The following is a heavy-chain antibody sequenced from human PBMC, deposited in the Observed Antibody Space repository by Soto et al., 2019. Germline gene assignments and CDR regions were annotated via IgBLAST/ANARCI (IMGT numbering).Heavy chain of an antibody. J-gene: IGHJ6*02. Sequence: QVQLVESGGGVVQPGRSMRLSCAASGFTFSSYGMHWVRQAPGKGLEWVAVISYDGSNKYYADSVRGRFTISRDNSKNTLYLQMNSLRAEDTAVYYCAKDWDIVVVTAIRYGMDVWGQWTTVTVSS. V-gene: IGHV3-30*18. CDR3: AKDWDIVVVTAIRYGMDV. CDR2: ISYDGSNK. CDR1: GFTFSSYG. D-gene: IGHD2-21*02.